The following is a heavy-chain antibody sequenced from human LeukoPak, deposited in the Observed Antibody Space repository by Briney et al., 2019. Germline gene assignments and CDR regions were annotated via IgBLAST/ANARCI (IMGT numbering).Heavy chain of an antibody. Sequence: SETLSLTCTVSGYSISSGYYWGWIRQPPGKGLEWIGSIYHSGSTYYNPSLKSRVTISVDTSKNQFSLKLSSVTAADTAVYYCASEAQYSSALTHNDYWSQGTLVTVSS. CDR2: IYHSGST. D-gene: IGHD6-19*01. V-gene: IGHV4-38-2*02. J-gene: IGHJ4*02. CDR3: ASEAQYSSALTHNDY. CDR1: GYSISSGYY.